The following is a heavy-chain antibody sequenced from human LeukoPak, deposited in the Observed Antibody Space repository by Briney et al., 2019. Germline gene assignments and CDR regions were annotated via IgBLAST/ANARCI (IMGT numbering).Heavy chain of an antibody. V-gene: IGHV1-18*01. Sequence: ASVKVSCKASGYTFTSYGISWVRQAPGQGLEWMGWISAYNGNTNYAQKLQGRVTMTTVTSTSTAYMELRSLRSDDTAVYYCARAFPPVVVLDYWGQGTLVTVSS. CDR1: GYTFTSYG. D-gene: IGHD2-15*01. CDR3: ARAFPPVVVLDY. CDR2: ISAYNGNT. J-gene: IGHJ4*02.